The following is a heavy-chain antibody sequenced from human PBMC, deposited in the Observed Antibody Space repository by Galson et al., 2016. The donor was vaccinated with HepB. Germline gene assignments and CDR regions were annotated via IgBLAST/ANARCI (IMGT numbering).Heavy chain of an antibody. J-gene: IGHJ4*02. CDR1: GITFRSYT. CDR3: ARDDYFRLGY. CDR2: ISGDSSYI. D-gene: IGHD3-16*01. Sequence: SLRLSCAVSGITFRSYTMNWVRQAPGKGLEWVSSISGDSSYIYYADSVKGRFTISRDNAKNSLYLQMNSLRDEDTAVYYCARDDYFRLGYWGQGTLVTVSS. V-gene: IGHV3-21*01.